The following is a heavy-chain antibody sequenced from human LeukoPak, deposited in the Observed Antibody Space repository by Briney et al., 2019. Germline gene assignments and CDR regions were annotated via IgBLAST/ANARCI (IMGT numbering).Heavy chain of an antibody. D-gene: IGHD5-18*01. CDR1: GYTFTSYA. J-gene: IGHJ6*02. CDR3: ARGHSYGSDYYYGMDV. Sequence: ASVKVACKASGYTFTSYAISWVRQAPGQALEWMGWISGYNGNTKYAQKVQGRVTMTTDTSTSTAYMELRSLRSDDTAVYYCARGHSYGSDYYYGMDVWGQGTTVTVSS. V-gene: IGHV1-18*01. CDR2: ISGYNGNT.